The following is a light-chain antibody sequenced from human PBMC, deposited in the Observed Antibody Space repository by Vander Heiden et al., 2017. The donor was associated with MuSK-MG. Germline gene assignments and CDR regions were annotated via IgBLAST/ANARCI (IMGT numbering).Light chain of an antibody. J-gene: IGKJ2*01. CDR3: QHSYSTPSRT. Sequence: IQMTQSPSSLSAAVGDRVTITSRASQSINNYLNWYQQKPGKAPKFLIYAASSLQSGVPSRFSGSGSGTDFTLTIISLQPEDVATYYCQHSYSTPSRTFGQGTKLEIK. CDR1: QSINNY. CDR2: AAS. V-gene: IGKV1-39*01.